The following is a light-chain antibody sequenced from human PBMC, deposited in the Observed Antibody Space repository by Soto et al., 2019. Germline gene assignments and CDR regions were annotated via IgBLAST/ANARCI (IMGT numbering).Light chain of an antibody. J-gene: IGKJ1*01. V-gene: IGKV3-15*01. CDR2: GAS. Sequence: ELVITQSPATLSVSPWERATLSCSASQSVSSNLAWYQQKPGQAPRLLIYGASTRATGIPARFSGSGSGTEFTLTISSLQSEDFAVYSCKQYNNWPRTFGKGTKVDIK. CDR3: KQYNNWPRT. CDR1: QSVSSN.